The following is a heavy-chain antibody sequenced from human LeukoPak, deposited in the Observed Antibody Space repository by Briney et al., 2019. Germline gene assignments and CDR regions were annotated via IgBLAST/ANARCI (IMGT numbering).Heavy chain of an antibody. J-gene: IGHJ4*02. V-gene: IGHV4-59*01. CDR3: ARGSTIFGVVIWNNFDY. D-gene: IGHD3-3*01. CDR2: IYYSGST. Sequence: PSETLSLTCTVSGGSISSYYWSRIRQPPGKGLEWIGYIYYSGSTNYNPSLKSRVTISVDTSKNQFSLKLSSVTAADTAVYYCARGSTIFGVVIWNNFDYWGQGALVTVSS. CDR1: GGSISSYY.